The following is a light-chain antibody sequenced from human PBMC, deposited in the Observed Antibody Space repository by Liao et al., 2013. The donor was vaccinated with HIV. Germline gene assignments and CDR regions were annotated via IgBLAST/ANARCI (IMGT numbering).Light chain of an antibody. CDR3: QVWDSSSDHGV. V-gene: IGLV3-1*01. Sequence: SYELTQPPSVSVSPGQTASITCSGDELGDKYACWYQQKPGQAPVSVIYYDSDRPSGIPERFSGSNSGNTATLTISRVEAGDEADYYCQVWDSSSDHGVFGGGTKLTVL. J-gene: IGLJ3*02. CDR1: ELGDKY. CDR2: YDS.